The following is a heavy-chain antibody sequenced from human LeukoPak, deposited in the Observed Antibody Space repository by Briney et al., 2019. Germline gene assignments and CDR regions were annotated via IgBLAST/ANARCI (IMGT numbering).Heavy chain of an antibody. CDR2: ISSSSSYI. CDR3: ARSYSNAWYKVPEYFQH. V-gene: IGHV3-21*01. CDR1: GFTFSSYS. J-gene: IGHJ1*01. Sequence: PGGSLRLSCAASGFTFSSYSMNWVRQAPGKGLEWVSSISSSSSYIYYADSVKGRFTISRDNAKNSLYLQMNSLRAEDTAVYYCARSYSNAWYKVPEYFQHWGQGTLVTVSS. D-gene: IGHD6-19*01.